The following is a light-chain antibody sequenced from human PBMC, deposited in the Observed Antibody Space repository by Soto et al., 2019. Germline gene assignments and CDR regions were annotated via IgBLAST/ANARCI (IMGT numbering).Light chain of an antibody. V-gene: IGKV3D-20*01. J-gene: IGKJ5*01. CDR3: QQYGSSIT. CDR1: QSVSSSY. CDR2: DAS. Sequence: ETVLTQSPATLSSSPGERATLSCGASQSVSSSYLAWYQQKPGLAPRLLIYDASSRATGIPDRFSGSGSGTDFTLTISRLEPEDFAVYYCQQYGSSITFGQGTRLEIK.